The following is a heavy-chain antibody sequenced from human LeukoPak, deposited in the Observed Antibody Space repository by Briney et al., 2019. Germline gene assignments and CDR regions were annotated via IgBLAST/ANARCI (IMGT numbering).Heavy chain of an antibody. D-gene: IGHD1-7*01. J-gene: IGHJ6*03. CDR3: ARESGTTALLRRDYYYYYMDV. Sequence: PSETLSLTCTVSGGSISSYYWSWIRQPPGKGLEWIGYIYYSGSTNYNPSLKSRVTMSVDTSKNQFSLKLSSVTAADTAVYYCARESGTTALLRRDYYYYYMDVWGKGTTVTVSS. V-gene: IGHV4-59*01. CDR2: IYYSGST. CDR1: GGSISSYY.